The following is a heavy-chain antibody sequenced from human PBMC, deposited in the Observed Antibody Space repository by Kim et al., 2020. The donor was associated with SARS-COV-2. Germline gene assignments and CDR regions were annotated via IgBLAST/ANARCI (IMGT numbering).Heavy chain of an antibody. CDR3: ARAGSGSYPYYYYYGMDV. D-gene: IGHD3-10*01. CDR2: INPSGGST. Sequence: ASVKVSCKASGYTFTSYYMHWVRQAPGQGLEWMGIINPSGGSTSYAQKFQGRVTMTRDTSTSTVYMELSSLRSEDTAVYYCARAGSGSYPYYYYYGMDVWGQGTTVTVSS. CDR1: GYTFTSYY. V-gene: IGHV1-46*01. J-gene: IGHJ6*02.